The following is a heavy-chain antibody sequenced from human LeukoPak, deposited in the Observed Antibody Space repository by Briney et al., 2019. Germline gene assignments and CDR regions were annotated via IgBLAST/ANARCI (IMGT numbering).Heavy chain of an antibody. J-gene: IGHJ4*02. CDR1: GYTLTELS. CDR2: FDPEDGET. Sequence: ASVKVSCKVSGYTLTELSMHWVRQAPGKGLEWMGGFDPEDGETIYAQKFQGRVTMTEDTSTSTAYMELRSLRSDDTAVYYCARDTGDGYKPDYWGQGTLVTVSS. CDR3: ARDTGDGYKPDY. V-gene: IGHV1-24*01. D-gene: IGHD5-24*01.